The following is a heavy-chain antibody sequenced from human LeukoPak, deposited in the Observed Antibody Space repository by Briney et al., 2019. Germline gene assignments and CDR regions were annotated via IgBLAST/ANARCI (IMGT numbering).Heavy chain of an antibody. Sequence: PSETLSLTCTVSGGSISSSSYYWGWIRRPPGKGLEWIGSIYYSGSTYYNPSLKSRVTISVDTSKNQFSLKLSSVTAADTAVYYCATGRDGYLAWGQGTLVTVSS. CDR1: GGSISSSSYY. D-gene: IGHD5-24*01. V-gene: IGHV4-39*01. CDR3: ATGRDGYLA. J-gene: IGHJ5*02. CDR2: IYYSGST.